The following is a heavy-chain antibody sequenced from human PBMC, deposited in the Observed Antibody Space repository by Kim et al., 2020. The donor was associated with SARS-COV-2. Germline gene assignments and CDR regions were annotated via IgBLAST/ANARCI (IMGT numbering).Heavy chain of an antibody. CDR2: ITDTGNVQ. CDR1: GFTFSAYW. CDR3: ARDWGVPDHDWHFDL. J-gene: IGHJ2*01. V-gene: IGHV3-74*01. Sequence: GGCLRLSCTASGFTFSAYWMHWVRQAPGKGLVWVSCITDTGNVQSYADSVKGRFTSSRDNAKNTLYLQMNSLRAEDTAVYYCARDWGVPDHDWHFDLWGRGTLVTVS. D-gene: IGHD3-16*01.